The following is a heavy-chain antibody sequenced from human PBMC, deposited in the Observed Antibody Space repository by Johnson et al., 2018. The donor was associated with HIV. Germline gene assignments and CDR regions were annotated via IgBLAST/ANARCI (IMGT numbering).Heavy chain of an antibody. CDR2: IYTG. V-gene: IGHV3-66*01. CDR3: ARGREGGTYQGGAFDI. J-gene: IGHJ3*02. D-gene: IGHD1-26*01. CDR1: GFTVSSNY. Sequence: VQLVESGGGLVQPGESLRFSCAVSGFTVSSNYRSWVRQAPGKGLEWVSLIYTGAVKGTRDNSKNTLYLQMNSLRAEDRSVYYCARGREGGTYQGGAFDIWGQGTMVTVSS.